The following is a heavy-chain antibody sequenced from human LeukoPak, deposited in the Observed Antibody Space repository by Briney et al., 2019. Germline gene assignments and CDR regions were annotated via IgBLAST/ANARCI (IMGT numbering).Heavy chain of an antibody. CDR3: GGDTAMDLIFDY. Sequence: GGSLRLSCAASGFTFCSYAMSWVRQAPGKGLGWVSAISVSGGSTYYADSVKGRFTISRDNSKNTLYLQMNSLRAEDTAVYYCGGDTAMDLIFDYWGQGTLVTVSS. D-gene: IGHD5-18*01. CDR1: GFTFCSYA. CDR2: ISVSGGST. J-gene: IGHJ4*02. V-gene: IGHV3-23*01.